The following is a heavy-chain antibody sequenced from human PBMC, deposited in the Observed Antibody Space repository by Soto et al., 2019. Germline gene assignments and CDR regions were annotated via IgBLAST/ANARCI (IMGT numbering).Heavy chain of an antibody. CDR3: AREGQAPYYYYGMDV. Sequence: ASVKVSCKGSGYTFTNYGFSWVRQAPGQGLEWMGWISGYNGNTKYAEKFQGRVTMTTDTSTSTAHMELRSLRSDDTAVYYCAREGQAPYYYYGMDVWG. J-gene: IGHJ6*02. CDR1: GYTFTNYG. CDR2: ISGYNGNT. V-gene: IGHV1-18*01.